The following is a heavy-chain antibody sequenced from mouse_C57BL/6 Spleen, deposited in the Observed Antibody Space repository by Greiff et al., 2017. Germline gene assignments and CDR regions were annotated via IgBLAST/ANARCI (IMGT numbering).Heavy chain of an antibody. CDR1: GFTFSDYG. D-gene: IGHD2-3*01. CDR2: ISSGSSTI. CDR3: ARDGHLDY. J-gene: IGHJ2*01. V-gene: IGHV5-17*01. Sequence: EVQGVESGGGLVKPGGSLKLSCAASGFTFSDYGMHWVRQAPEKGLEWVANISSGSSTISYADTVKGRFTISRDNAKNTLFLQLTSLRSDDTAMYDCARDGHLDYWGQSATLTASS.